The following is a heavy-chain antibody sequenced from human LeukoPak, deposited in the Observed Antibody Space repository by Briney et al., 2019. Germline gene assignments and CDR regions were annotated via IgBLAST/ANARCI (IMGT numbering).Heavy chain of an antibody. Sequence: PGGSLRLSCAASGFAFSSYWMHWVSQAPGKGLVWVSRINSDGSSTTYADSVQDRFTISRDNAKNTLYLQMNSLRADDTAVYYCARSVYSYYANWFDPWGQGTLVTVSS. CDR2: INSDGSST. J-gene: IGHJ5*02. CDR3: ARSVYSYYANWFDP. CDR1: GFAFSSYW. V-gene: IGHV3-74*01. D-gene: IGHD4-11*01.